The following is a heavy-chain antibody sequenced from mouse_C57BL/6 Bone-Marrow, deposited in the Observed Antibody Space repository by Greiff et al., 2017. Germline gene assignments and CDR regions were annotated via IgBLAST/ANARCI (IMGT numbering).Heavy chain of an antibody. D-gene: IGHD1-1*01. CDR3: ARTRTTVRFFDY. CDR2: IDPSDSET. V-gene: IGHV1-52*01. J-gene: IGHJ2*01. Sequence: QVQLKQPGAELVRPGSSVKLSCKASGYTFTSYWMHWVKQRPIQGLEWIGNIDPSDSETHYNQKFKDKATLTVDKSSSTAYMQLSSLTSEDSAVYYCARTRTTVRFFDYWGQGTTLTVSS. CDR1: GYTFTSYW.